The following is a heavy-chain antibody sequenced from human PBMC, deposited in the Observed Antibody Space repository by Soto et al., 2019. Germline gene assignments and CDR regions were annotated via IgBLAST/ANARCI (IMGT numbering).Heavy chain of an antibody. CDR1: GVTFSSYA. J-gene: IGHJ4*02. CDR2: ISGSGGST. Sequence: GWSLRLSCVASGVTFSSYAMSWVRQAPGKGLEWVSAISGSGGSTYYADSVKGRFTISRDNSKNTLYLQMNSLRAEDTAVYYCAKDHYISTTGTTLFDYWGQGTLVTVSS. V-gene: IGHV3-23*01. D-gene: IGHD1-1*01. CDR3: AKDHYISTTGTTLFDY.